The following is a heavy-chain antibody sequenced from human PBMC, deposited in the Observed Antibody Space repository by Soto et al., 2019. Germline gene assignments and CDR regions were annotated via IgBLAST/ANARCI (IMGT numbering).Heavy chain of an antibody. J-gene: IGHJ5*02. D-gene: IGHD6-13*01. CDR2: IYYSGST. Sequence: PSETLSLTCTVSGGSIGSGGYYWSWIRQHPGKGLEWIGYIYYSGSTYYNPSLKSRVTISVDTSKNQFSLKLSSVTAADTAVYYCARDSYFNSSPLFWFDPWGQGTLVTVSS. CDR3: ARDSYFNSSPLFWFDP. V-gene: IGHV4-31*03. CDR1: GGSIGSGGYY.